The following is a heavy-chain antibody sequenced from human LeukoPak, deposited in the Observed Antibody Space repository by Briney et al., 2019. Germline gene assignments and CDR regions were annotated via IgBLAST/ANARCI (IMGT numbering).Heavy chain of an antibody. V-gene: IGHV3-53*01. Sequence: PGGSLRLSCAASGFSVSSNYMSWVRQAPGKGLEGVSVIYIGGSTYYADSVKGRFTISRDNSKNTLYLQMNSLRAEDTAVYYCALGNYDSSGYYPLPIDDWGQGTLVTASA. CDR2: IYIGGST. D-gene: IGHD3-22*01. J-gene: IGHJ4*02. CDR3: ALGNYDSSGYYPLPIDD. CDR1: GFSVSSNY.